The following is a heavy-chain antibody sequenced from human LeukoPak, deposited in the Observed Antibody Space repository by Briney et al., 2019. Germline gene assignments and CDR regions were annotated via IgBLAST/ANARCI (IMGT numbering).Heavy chain of an antibody. J-gene: IGHJ4*02. D-gene: IGHD6-19*01. CDR2: IRYDGSNK. CDR3: ARVGIAVADTPVGYFDY. Sequence: WIRQAPGKGLEWVAFIRYDGSNKYYADSVKGRFTISRDNSKNTLYLQMNSLRADDTAVYYCARVGIAVADTPVGYFDYWGQGTLVTVSS. V-gene: IGHV3-30*02.